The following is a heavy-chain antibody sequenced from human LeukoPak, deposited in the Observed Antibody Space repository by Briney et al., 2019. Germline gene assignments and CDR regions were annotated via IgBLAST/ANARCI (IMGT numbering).Heavy chain of an antibody. CDR2: VSSNGIST. V-gene: IGHV3-64*01. D-gene: IGHD4-23*01. CDR3: ARTRGAVGNSGGRWYLDL. Sequence: GGSLRLSCAASGFTFSSYAMHWVREAPGKGLEYVSAVSSNGISTYYANSVKGRFTISRDNSKNTLYLQMGSMTAEDMAVYYCARTRGAVGNSGGRWYLDLWGRGTLVTVSS. J-gene: IGHJ2*01. CDR1: GFTFSSYA.